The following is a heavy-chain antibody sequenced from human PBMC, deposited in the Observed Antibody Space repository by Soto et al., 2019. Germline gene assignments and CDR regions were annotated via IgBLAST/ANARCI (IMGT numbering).Heavy chain of an antibody. J-gene: IGHJ5*02. CDR3: PRSVYP. CDR1: GGFISSGGYC. Sequence: SESLSFTCTVSGGFISSGGYCSRWNRQHPGKCPECIEYIYYIGKTYYTPSLKRRVTMSVDTSKNQCSLKLSSMTASDTAVYYCPRSVYPGGQGTLVPVSS. V-gene: IGHV4-31*03. CDR2: IYYIGKT.